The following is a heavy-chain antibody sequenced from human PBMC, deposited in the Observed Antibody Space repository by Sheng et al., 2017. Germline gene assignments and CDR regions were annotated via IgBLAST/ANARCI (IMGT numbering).Heavy chain of an antibody. CDR1: GGTFSSYT. CDR2: IIPIFDTA. V-gene: IGHV1-69*01. J-gene: IGHJ6*02. CDR3: ARINTYGSGNFHYGMDV. Sequence: QVLLVQSGAEVKKPGSSVKVSYKASGGTFSSYTISWVRQAPGQGLEWMGGIIPIFDTADYAHKFQGRVTISADESTTTAYMELSSLRSEDTAMYYCARINTYGSGNFHYGMDVWGQGT. D-gene: IGHD3-10*01.